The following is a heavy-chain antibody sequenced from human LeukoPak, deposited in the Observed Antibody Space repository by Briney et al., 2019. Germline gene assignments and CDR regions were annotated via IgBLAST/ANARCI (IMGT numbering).Heavy chain of an antibody. CDR3: ARTPNDGSGYYVF. J-gene: IGHJ4*02. Sequence: SETLSLTCTVSGGSIISYHWGWIRQPPGKGLEWIGFTYSSGSTKYNPSLTSGVTISLDTSKKQISLKLISVTAADTAVYYCARTPNDGSGYYVFWGQGTLVTVSS. CDR1: GGSIISYH. CDR2: TYSSGST. D-gene: IGHD3-22*01. V-gene: IGHV4-59*01.